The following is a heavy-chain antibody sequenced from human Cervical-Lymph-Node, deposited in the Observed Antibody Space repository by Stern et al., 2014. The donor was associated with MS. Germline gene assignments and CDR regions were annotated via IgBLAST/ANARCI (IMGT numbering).Heavy chain of an antibody. CDR2: ISWDNGSI. V-gene: IGHV3-9*01. CDR3: AKDITSSFGYSYGYGMDV. Sequence: EVQLVESGAGLVQPGRSLRLSCAASGFTFNVFAMHWVRQAPGKGLEWVSGISWDNGSIDYADSVKGRFTISRDNAKNSLDLQMKSLGAEDTALYYCAKDITSSFGYSYGYGMDVWGHGTTVTVSS. J-gene: IGHJ6*02. CDR1: GFTFNVFA. D-gene: IGHD5-18*01.